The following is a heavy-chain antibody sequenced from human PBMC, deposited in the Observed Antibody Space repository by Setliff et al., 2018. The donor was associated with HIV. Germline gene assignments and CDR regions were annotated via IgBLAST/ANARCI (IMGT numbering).Heavy chain of an antibody. CDR1: GFSFSSYS. V-gene: IGHV3-21*01. D-gene: IGHD2-21*02. J-gene: IGHJ3*02. Sequence: SLRLSCAASGFSFSSYSLNWVRQAPGKGLEWVSSISGSSSFIYYADAVKGRFTISRDNANNSLYLQMNSLRAEDTAVYYCARDLLSYCGGDCYFVDAFDIWGQGTMVTVSS. CDR3: ARDLLSYCGGDCYFVDAFDI. CDR2: ISGSSSFI.